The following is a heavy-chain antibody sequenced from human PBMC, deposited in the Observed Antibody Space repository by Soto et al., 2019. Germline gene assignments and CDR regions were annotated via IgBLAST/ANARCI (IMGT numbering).Heavy chain of an antibody. Sequence: DVQLLESGGGLVQPAGSLRLSCAASGFTFSSYAMGWVRQGPGKELEWVAVVSIGGSTHYADSVRGRFTISRDNSKNTLSLQMNSLTVEDTAVNFCAKRRGAGGHFDYWGKGALVTVSS. V-gene: IGHV3-23*01. D-gene: IGHD2-15*01. CDR3: AKRRGAGGHFDY. CDR1: GFTFSSYA. CDR2: VSIGGST. J-gene: IGHJ4*02.